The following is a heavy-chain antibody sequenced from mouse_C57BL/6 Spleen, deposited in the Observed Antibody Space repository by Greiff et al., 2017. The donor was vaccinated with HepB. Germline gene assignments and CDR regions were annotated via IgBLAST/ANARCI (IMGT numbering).Heavy chain of an antibody. CDR2: IYPRSGNT. J-gene: IGHJ4*01. V-gene: IGHV1-81*01. CDR3: AKVYDYDKDYAMDY. Sequence: QVQLQQSGAELARPGASVKLSCKASGYTFTSYGISWVKQRTGQGLEWIGEIYPRSGNTYYNEKFKGKATLTADKSSSTAYMELRSLTSEDSAVYFCAKVYDYDKDYAMDYWGQGTSVTVSS. D-gene: IGHD2-4*01. CDR1: GYTFTSYG.